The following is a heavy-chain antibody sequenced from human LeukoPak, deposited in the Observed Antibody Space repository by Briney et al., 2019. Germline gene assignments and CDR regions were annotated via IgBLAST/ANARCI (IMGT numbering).Heavy chain of an antibody. D-gene: IGHD6-19*01. J-gene: IGHJ4*02. CDR2: IYPGDSDT. Sequence: GESLQISCKGSGYSFTSYWIGWVRPLPGKGLEWIGIIYPGDSDTRYSPSFQGQVTISANKSLSTASLQWSSLKASDTAMYYCARRGSGWYWDYWGQGTLVTVSS. V-gene: IGHV5-51*01. CDR1: GYSFTSYW. CDR3: ARRGSGWYWDY.